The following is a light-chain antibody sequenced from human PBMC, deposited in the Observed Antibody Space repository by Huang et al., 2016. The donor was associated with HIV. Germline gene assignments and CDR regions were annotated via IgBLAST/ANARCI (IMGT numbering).Light chain of an antibody. CDR2: AAS. J-gene: IGKJ5*01. CDR3: QQTYSSLPT. V-gene: IGKV1-39*01. CDR1: QSISSY. Sequence: DIQMTQSPSSLSASVGDTVTITSRASQSISSYLNLYQQRPGKAPNLLIYAASTLQSGVPSRFSGSGSGTDFTLTISSLHPEDLATYYCQQTYSSLPTFGQGTRLE.